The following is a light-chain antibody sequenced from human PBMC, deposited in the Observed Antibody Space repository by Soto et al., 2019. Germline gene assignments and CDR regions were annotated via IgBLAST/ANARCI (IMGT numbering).Light chain of an antibody. J-gene: IGKJ1*01. CDR2: GAS. V-gene: IGKV3-15*01. CDR1: QSVSNN. CDR3: KQYNNWPPWT. Sequence: EIVMTQSPAALSVSPGERATLSCRASQSVSNNLAWYQQKLGQAPRLLIYGASTRATGIPARFSGSGSGTEFTLTISSLQSEDFAVYFCKQYNNWPPWTFGQGTKVEIK.